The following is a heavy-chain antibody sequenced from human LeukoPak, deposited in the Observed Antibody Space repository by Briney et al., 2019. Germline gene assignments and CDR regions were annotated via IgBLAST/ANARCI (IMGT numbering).Heavy chain of an antibody. Sequence: ASVKVSCKASGYTFTSYGISWVRQAPGQGLEWMGWTNPNNGVTNYAQKFQGRVTMTRDTSISTAYMELSSLRSDDTAVYYCARGAGSISLYYYMEVWGTGTTVTVSS. D-gene: IGHD6-6*01. CDR1: GYTFTSYG. V-gene: IGHV1-2*02. CDR2: TNPNNGVT. J-gene: IGHJ6*03. CDR3: ARGAGSISLYYYMEV.